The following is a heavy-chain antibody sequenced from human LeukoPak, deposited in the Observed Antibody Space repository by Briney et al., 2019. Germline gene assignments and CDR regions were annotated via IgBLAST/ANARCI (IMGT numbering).Heavy chain of an antibody. V-gene: IGHV3-48*01. J-gene: IGHJ4*02. CDR3: ARDGALPDY. CDR1: GFTLSSYS. Sequence: GGSLRLSCAASGFTLSSYSMNWVRQAPGKGLEWVSYISSISSTIYYADSVKGRFTISRDNAKNSLYLQMNSPRAEDTAVYYCARDGALPDYWGQGTLVTVSS. D-gene: IGHD3-16*01. CDR2: ISSISSTI.